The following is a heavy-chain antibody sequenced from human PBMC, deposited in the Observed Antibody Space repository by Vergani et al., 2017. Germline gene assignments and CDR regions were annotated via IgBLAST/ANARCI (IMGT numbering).Heavy chain of an antibody. Sequence: EVQMVESGGGLVKPGGSLRLSCVASGFTFDDYAMHWVRQAPGKGLEWVSGISWNSGSIGYADSVKGRFTISRDNSKNSLYLQMNSLRAEDTALYYCAKESEAADFDYWGQGTLVTVSS. CDR3: AKESEAADFDY. CDR2: ISWNSGSI. J-gene: IGHJ4*02. V-gene: IGHV3-9*01. D-gene: IGHD6-13*01. CDR1: GFTFDDYA.